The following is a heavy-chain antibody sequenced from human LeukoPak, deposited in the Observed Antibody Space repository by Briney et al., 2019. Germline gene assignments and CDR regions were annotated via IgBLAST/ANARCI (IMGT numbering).Heavy chain of an antibody. CDR2: VHGNGGAT. D-gene: IGHD3-3*01. CDR3: ARSRLDDFWKRDWDY. V-gene: IGHV1-2*02. Sequence: GASVKVSCKTSGYTFTGYYVHWVRQAPGHGLEWLGCVHGNGGATTYAQEFQGRVTMTRDASISTAYMELTSLTSDDTAVFYCARSRLDDFWKRDWDYWGQGTLVTVSP. CDR1: GYTFTGYY. J-gene: IGHJ4*02.